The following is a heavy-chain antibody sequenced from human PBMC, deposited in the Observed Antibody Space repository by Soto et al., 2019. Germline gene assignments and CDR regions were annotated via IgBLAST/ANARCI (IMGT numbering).Heavy chain of an antibody. CDR3: ARFEEKLWHFDY. Sequence: TSETLSLTCTVSGGSISSYYWSWIRQPPGKGLEWIGYIYYSGSTNYNPSLKSRVTISVDTSKNQFSLKLSSVTAADTAVYYCARFEEKLWHFDYWGQGTLVTVSS. D-gene: IGHD5-18*01. V-gene: IGHV4-59*01. CDR2: IYYSGST. CDR1: GGSISSYY. J-gene: IGHJ4*02.